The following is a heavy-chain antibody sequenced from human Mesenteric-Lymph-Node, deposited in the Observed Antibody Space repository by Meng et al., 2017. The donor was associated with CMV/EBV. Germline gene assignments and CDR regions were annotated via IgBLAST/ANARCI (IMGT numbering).Heavy chain of an antibody. J-gene: IGHJ4*02. D-gene: IGHD3-10*01. CDR3: AKDWAMVRGVIINYFDY. CDR1: GFTFSSYA. Sequence: GESLKISCAASGFTFSSYAMSWVRQAPGKGLEWVSAISGSGGSTYYADSVKGRFTISRDNSKNTLYLQMNSLRAKDTAVYYCAKDWAMVRGVIINYFDYWGQGTLVTVSS. CDR2: ISGSGGST. V-gene: IGHV3-23*01.